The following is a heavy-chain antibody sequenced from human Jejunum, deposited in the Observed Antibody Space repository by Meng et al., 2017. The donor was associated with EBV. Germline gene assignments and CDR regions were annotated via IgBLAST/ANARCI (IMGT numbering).Heavy chain of an antibody. V-gene: IGHV4-4*02. D-gene: IGHD4-11*01. Sequence: QVHLLEAAPGLVTPSGTLSLTCAVSCVSTSSRHWWSWVRQSPGKGLEWIGEMHPGGSTNYNPSLKSRVTISVDNSKNQFSLKLTSVTAADTAVYYCAKSNDYSLNSWGQGTLVTVSS. J-gene: IGHJ4*02. CDR2: MHPGGST. CDR1: CVSTSSRHW. CDR3: AKSNDYSLNS.